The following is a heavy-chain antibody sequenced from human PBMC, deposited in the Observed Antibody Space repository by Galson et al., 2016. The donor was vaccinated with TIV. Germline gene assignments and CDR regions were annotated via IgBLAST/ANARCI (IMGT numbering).Heavy chain of an antibody. CDR1: GFNFKIFG. J-gene: IGHJ4*02. Sequence: SLRLSCAASGFNFKIFGMHWVRQAPGKGLEWVTFIRHDGSNKFYANSVTGRFTISRDNAKNTVYLQMSSLRPDDTGTYYCAQAIANYQLLPAGYSDYWGQGTLFIVSS. CDR3: AQAIANYQLLPAGYSDY. D-gene: IGHD4/OR15-4a*01. CDR2: IRHDGSNK. V-gene: IGHV3-30*02.